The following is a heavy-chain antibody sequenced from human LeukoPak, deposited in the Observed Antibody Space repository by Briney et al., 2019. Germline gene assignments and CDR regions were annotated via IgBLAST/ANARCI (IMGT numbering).Heavy chain of an antibody. CDR3: AKDRCSNGIGCYYYYMEV. J-gene: IGHJ6*03. D-gene: IGHD2-8*01. V-gene: IGHV1-46*01. Sequence: GASVKVSCKASGYIFTSYNMYWVRQAPGQGLEWMGIINSSGGSTNYAQKFQGRVTMTRDTSTSTVYMELNSLRTEDTAVYYCAKDRCSNGIGCYYYYMEVWGKGTTVTISS. CDR1: GYIFTSYN. CDR2: INSSGGST.